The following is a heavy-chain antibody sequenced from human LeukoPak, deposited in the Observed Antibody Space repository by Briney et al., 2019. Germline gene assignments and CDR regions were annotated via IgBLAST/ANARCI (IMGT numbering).Heavy chain of an antibody. J-gene: IGHJ4*02. Sequence: GGSLRLSCAASGFTFSNYAMSWVRQAPGKGLEWVSALSGSGGSTYYADSVKGRFTSSRDNSKNTLYLQMNSLRAEDTAVYYCAKDLYYYGSGNYIDYWGQGTLVTVSS. D-gene: IGHD3-10*01. CDR3: AKDLYYYGSGNYIDY. V-gene: IGHV3-23*01. CDR1: GFTFSNYA. CDR2: LSGSGGST.